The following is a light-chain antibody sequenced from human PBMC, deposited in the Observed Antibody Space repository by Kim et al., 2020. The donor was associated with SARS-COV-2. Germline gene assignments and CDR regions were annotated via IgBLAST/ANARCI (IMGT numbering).Light chain of an antibody. CDR1: QSISTN. Sequence: PGERVTLSCRASQSISTNLGWYQQKPGQAPRLLIYCASTRATGIPARFSGSGSGTEFTLTISSLQSEDFAVYCCQQYNDWPWTFGQGTKVEI. CDR2: CAS. CDR3: QQYNDWPWT. V-gene: IGKV3-15*01. J-gene: IGKJ1*01.